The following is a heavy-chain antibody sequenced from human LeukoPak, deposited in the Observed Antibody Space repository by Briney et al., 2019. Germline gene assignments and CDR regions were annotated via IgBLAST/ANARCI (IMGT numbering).Heavy chain of an antibody. V-gene: IGHV3-21*01. CDR3: ARERGDGYNWYFDY. CDR1: GFTFSSYS. D-gene: IGHD5-24*01. J-gene: IGHJ4*02. Sequence: GGFLRLSCAASGFTFSSYSMNWVRQAPGKGLEWVSSISSSSNYIYYADSVKGRFTSSRDNAKNSLYLQMNSLRAEDTAVYYCARERGDGYNWYFDYWGQGTLVTVSS. CDR2: ISSSSNYI.